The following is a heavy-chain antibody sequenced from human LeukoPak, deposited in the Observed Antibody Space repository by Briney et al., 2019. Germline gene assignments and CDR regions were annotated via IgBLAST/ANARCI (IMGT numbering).Heavy chain of an antibody. Sequence: KPGGSLRLSCAASGFSFSSYSMSWVRQAPGKGLEWVSFIRRSSSDIYHADSVKGRFTISRDNAKNSLYLQMNSLRPEDTAVYYCASDHPAAVYWGQGTLVTVSS. D-gene: IGHD2-2*01. CDR3: ASDHPAAVY. CDR1: GFSFSSYS. CDR2: IRRSSSDI. J-gene: IGHJ4*02. V-gene: IGHV3-21*01.